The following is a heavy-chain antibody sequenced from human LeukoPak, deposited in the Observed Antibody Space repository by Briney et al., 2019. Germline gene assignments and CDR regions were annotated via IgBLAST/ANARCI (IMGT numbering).Heavy chain of an antibody. J-gene: IGHJ1*01. CDR3: ARDAPRRGSWYFQH. D-gene: IGHD6-13*01. V-gene: IGHV1-69*05. CDR2: IIPIFGTA. Sequence: SVKVSFKASGGTFSSYAISWVRQAPGQGLEWMGGIIPIFGTANYAQKFQGRVTITTDESTSTAYMELSSLRSEDTAVYYCARDAPRRGSWYFQHWGQGTLVTVSS. CDR1: GGTFSSYA.